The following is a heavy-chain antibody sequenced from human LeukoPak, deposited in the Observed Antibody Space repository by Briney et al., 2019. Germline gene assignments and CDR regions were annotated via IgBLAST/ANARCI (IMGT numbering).Heavy chain of an antibody. CDR1: GYSIGSDDY. D-gene: IGHD3-10*02. V-gene: IGHV4-38-2*02. CDR3: ASDYYYVQY. J-gene: IGHJ4*02. Sequence: PSETLSLTCIVSGYSIGSDDYWGWIRQPPGKGLEWIGMIHHSGSTYYNPSLKSRVTISGDTSKNQFSLKLISVTAADTAVYYCASDYYYVQYWGQGTLVTVSS. CDR2: IHHSGST.